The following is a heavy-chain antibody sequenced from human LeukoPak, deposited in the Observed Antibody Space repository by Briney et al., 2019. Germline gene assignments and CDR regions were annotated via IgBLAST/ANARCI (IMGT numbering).Heavy chain of an antibody. V-gene: IGHV3-53*01. CDR3: ARDPGIVGATTGAFDI. CDR2: IYCGGST. Sequence: GGSLRLSCAASGFTVSSNYMSWVRQAPGKGLEWVSVIYCGGSTYYADSVKGRFTISRDISKNTLYLQMNSLRAEDTAVYYCARDPGIVGATTGAFDIWGQGTMVTVSS. D-gene: IGHD1-26*01. CDR1: GFTVSSNY. J-gene: IGHJ3*02.